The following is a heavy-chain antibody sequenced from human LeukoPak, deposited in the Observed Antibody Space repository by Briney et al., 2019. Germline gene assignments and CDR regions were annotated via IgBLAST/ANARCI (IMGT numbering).Heavy chain of an antibody. CDR2: IYYSGST. J-gene: IGHJ4*02. D-gene: IGHD3-10*01. Sequence: SETLSLTCTVSGGSISSYYWSWIRQPPGKGLEWIGYIYYSGSTNYNPSLKSRVTISVDTSKNQFSLKLSSVTAADTAVYYCARDPRSGSYLDYWGQGTLVTVPS. CDR3: ARDPRSGSYLDY. CDR1: GGSISSYY. V-gene: IGHV4-59*01.